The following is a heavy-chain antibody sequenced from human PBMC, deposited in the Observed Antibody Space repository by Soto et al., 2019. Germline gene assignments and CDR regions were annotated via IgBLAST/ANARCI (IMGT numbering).Heavy chain of an antibody. J-gene: IGHJ4*02. Sequence: QVQLVESGGSVVQPGRSLRLSCEASGFTFTSYAMHWVRQAPGKGLEWVAVISYDGINEYYADSVKGRFTISRDNSKNTLFLQMNSLRVEDTAVYYCARDRLRLGELSLIGYFDYWGQGALVTGSS. CDR3: ARDRLRLGELSLIGYFDY. CDR2: ISYDGINE. V-gene: IGHV3-30-3*01. CDR1: GFTFTSYA. D-gene: IGHD3-16*02.